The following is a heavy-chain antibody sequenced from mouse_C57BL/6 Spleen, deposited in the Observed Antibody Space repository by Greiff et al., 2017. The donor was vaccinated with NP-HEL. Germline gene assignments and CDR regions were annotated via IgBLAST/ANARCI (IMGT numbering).Heavy chain of an antibody. J-gene: IGHJ3*01. Sequence: QVQLQQSGPELVKPGASVKLSCKASGYTFTSYDINWVKQRPGQGLEWIGWIYPRDGSTKYNEKFKGKATLTVDTSSSTTYMELHSLTSEDSTVYFCAREDLTTVVARRFAYWGQGTLVTVSA. CDR2: IYPRDGST. D-gene: IGHD1-1*01. V-gene: IGHV1-85*01. CDR3: AREDLTTVVARRFAY. CDR1: GYTFTSYD.